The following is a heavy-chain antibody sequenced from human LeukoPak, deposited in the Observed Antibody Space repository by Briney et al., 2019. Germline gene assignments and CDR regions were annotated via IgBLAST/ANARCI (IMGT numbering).Heavy chain of an antibody. Sequence: PGGSLRLSCAASGFTFSSYSMNWVRQAPGKGLEWVSSISSSSSYIYYADSVKGRFTISRDNAKNSLYLQMNSLRAEDTAVYYCARDRRGYSGYESYFDYWGQGTLVTVSS. V-gene: IGHV3-21*01. CDR3: ARDRRGYSGYESYFDY. D-gene: IGHD5-12*01. J-gene: IGHJ4*02. CDR2: ISSSSSYI. CDR1: GFTFSSYS.